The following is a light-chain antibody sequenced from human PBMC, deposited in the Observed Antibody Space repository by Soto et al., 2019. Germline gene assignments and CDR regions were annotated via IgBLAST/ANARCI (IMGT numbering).Light chain of an antibody. Sequence: AIQMTQSPSSLSASVGDRVTITCRTSQGIRNDLGWYQQKPGKAPKLLIYGASSLQSDVPSRFSGSGSGTDFTLTISSLQPEDFATYYCLQDDSYPLTFGGGTKVEIK. J-gene: IGKJ4*01. V-gene: IGKV1-6*01. CDR1: QGIRND. CDR2: GAS. CDR3: LQDDSYPLT.